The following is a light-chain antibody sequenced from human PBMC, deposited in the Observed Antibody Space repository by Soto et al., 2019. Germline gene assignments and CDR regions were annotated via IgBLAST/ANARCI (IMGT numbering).Light chain of an antibody. Sequence: DVRMTQSPASLSASVGDTITITCRASRTINTYLNWFQQKPGEPPRLLIYGASTLHDGVPPRFSGSGSGADFTLTISGLQPEDFASYHCQQTYSDISFGGGTKVDI. J-gene: IGKJ4*01. V-gene: IGKV1-39*01. CDR3: QQTYSDIS. CDR2: GAS. CDR1: RTINTY.